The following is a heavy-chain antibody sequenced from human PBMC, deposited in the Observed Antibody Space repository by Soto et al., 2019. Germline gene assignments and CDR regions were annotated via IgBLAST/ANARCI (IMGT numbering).Heavy chain of an antibody. D-gene: IGHD3-10*01. CDR2: ISGSGGST. CDR3: AKHYYGSGSYGLSAFDI. CDR1: GFTFSSYA. V-gene: IGHV3-23*01. Sequence: EVQLLESGGGLVQPGGSLRLSCAASGFTFSSYAMSWVRQAPGKVLEWVSAISGSGGSTYYADSVKGRFTISRDNSKNTLYLQMNSLRAEDTAVYYCAKHYYGSGSYGLSAFDIWGQGTMVTVSS. J-gene: IGHJ3*02.